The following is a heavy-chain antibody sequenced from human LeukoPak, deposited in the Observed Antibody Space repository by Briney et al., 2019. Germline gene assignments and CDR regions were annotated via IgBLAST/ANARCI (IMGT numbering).Heavy chain of an antibody. D-gene: IGHD1-1*01. CDR2: INSDGTST. V-gene: IGHV3-74*01. CDR1: GDSVSSGDYY. CDR3: ARDSRVSGTIDY. Sequence: PSETLSLTCSVSGDSVSSGDYYWNWIRQPPGKELEWVSRINSDGTSTSYADSVKGRFTISRDNAKNTLYLQMNSLRAEDTAVYYCARDSRVSGTIDYWGQGTLVTVSS. J-gene: IGHJ4*02.